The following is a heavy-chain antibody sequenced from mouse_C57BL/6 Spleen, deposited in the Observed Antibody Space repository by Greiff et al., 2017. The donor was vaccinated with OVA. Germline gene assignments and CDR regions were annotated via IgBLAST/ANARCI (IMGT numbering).Heavy chain of an antibody. D-gene: IGHD3-2*02. Sequence: EVQLQQSGPELVKPGASVKISCEASGYSFTGYYMNWVKQSPEKSLEWIGEINPSTGGTTYNQKFKAKATLTVDKSSSTAYMQLKSLTSEDSAVYYCARRYSSVAWFAYWGQGTLVTVSA. CDR2: INPSTGGT. CDR3: ARRYSSVAWFAY. J-gene: IGHJ3*01. V-gene: IGHV1-42*01. CDR1: GYSFTGYY.